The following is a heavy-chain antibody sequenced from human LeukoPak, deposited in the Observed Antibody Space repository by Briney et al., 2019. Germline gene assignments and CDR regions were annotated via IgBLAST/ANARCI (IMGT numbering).Heavy chain of an antibody. V-gene: IGHV3-11*01. D-gene: IGHD3-10*01. CDR1: GFTFSDYY. J-gene: IGHJ3*02. Sequence: GGPLRLSCAASGFTFSDYYMSWIRQAPGKGLEWVSYISSSGNTIYYADSVKGRFTISRDNAKNSLYLQMDSLRAEDTAVYYCARNMIRGVYDAFDIWGQGTMVTVSS. CDR3: ARNMIRGVYDAFDI. CDR2: ISSSGNTI.